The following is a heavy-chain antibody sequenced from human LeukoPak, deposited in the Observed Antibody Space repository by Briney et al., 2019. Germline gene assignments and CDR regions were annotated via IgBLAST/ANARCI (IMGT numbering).Heavy chain of an antibody. D-gene: IGHD6-6*01. CDR1: GFTFSSYG. J-gene: IGHJ6*03. CDR3: AKDQALEYSSSSDYYYYYMDV. Sequence: GGSLRLSCAASGFTFSSYGMHWVRQAPGKGLEWVAFIRYDGSNKYYADSVKGRFTISRDNSKNTLYLQMNSLRAEDTAVYYCAKDQALEYSSSSDYYYYYMDVWGKGTTVTVSS. CDR2: IRYDGSNK. V-gene: IGHV3-30*02.